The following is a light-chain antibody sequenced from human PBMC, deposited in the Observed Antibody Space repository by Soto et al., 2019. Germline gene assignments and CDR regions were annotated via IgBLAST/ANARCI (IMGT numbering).Light chain of an antibody. V-gene: IGKV1-17*01. CDR3: QQVKTYPLT. J-gene: IGKJ4*01. Sequence: DIQMTQSPSSLSASVGDRVTITCRASQGIGNDLGWYQQKPGKAPKRLIYAASSLQSGVPSRFSGSGSGTEFTLTISSLQPEDFATYYCQQVKTYPLTFGGGTKVEIK. CDR1: QGIGND. CDR2: AAS.